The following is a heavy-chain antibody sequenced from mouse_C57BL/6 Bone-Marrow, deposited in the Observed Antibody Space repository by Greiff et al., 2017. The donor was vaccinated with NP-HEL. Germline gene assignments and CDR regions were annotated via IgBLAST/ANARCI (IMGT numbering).Heavy chain of an antibody. CDR2: IYPGSGNT. CDR3: ARRPLYYDYDEDYAMDY. CDR1: GYTFTDYY. J-gene: IGHJ4*01. V-gene: IGHV1-76*01. D-gene: IGHD2-4*01. Sequence: VQLQESGAELVRPGASVKLSCKASGYTFTDYYINWVKQRPGQGLEWIARIYPGSGNTYYNEKFKGKATLTAEKSSSTAYMQLSRLTSEDSAVCFCARRPLYYDYDEDYAMDYWGQGTSVTVSS.